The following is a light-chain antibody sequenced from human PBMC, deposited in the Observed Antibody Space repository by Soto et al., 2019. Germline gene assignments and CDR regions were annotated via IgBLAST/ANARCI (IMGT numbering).Light chain of an antibody. CDR3: SSYTTSNTHV. J-gene: IGLJ1*01. Sequence: QSVLTQPASVSGSPGQSITISCTGTSSDVGAYNYVSWHQQHPGKAPKLLIYDVSSRPSGVSHRFSASKSGNTASLTISGLQAEDEADYYCSSYTTSNTHVFGTGTKVTV. CDR2: DVS. CDR1: SSDVGAYNY. V-gene: IGLV2-14*03.